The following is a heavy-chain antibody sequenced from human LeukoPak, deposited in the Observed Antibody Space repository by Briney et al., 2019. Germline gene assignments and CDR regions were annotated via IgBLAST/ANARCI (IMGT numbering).Heavy chain of an antibody. D-gene: IGHD6-13*01. CDR3: ARGPRFGSSWQKGYDY. CDR1: GGSISSGGYS. CDR2: IYHSGST. V-gene: IGHV4-30-2*01. J-gene: IGHJ4*02. Sequence: IPSQTLSLTCAVSGGSISSGGYSWSWIRQPPGKGLEWIGYIYHSGSTNYNPSLKSRVTISVDTSKNQFSLKLSSVTAADTAVYYCARGPRFGSSWQKGYDYWGQGTLVTVSS.